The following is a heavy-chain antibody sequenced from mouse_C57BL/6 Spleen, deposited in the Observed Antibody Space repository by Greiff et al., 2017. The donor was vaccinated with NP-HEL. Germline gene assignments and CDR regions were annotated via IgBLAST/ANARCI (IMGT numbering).Heavy chain of an antibody. CDR1: GFTFSSYA. Sequence: EVKLMESGGGLVKPGGSLKLSCAASGFTFSSYAMSWVRQTPEKRLEWVATISDGGSYTYYPDNVKGRFTISRDNAKNNLYLQMSHLKSEDTAMYYCARDDYDPFAYWGQGTLVTVSA. CDR3: ARDDYDPFAY. V-gene: IGHV5-4*01. J-gene: IGHJ3*01. CDR2: ISDGGSYT. D-gene: IGHD2-4*01.